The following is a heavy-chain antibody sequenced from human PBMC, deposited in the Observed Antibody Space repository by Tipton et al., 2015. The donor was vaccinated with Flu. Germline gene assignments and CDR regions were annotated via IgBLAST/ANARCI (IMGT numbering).Heavy chain of an antibody. CDR3: ARRDYSNYVSEPKNWFDS. V-gene: IGHV4-61*02. Sequence: LRLSCTVSGGSIISGSHYWSWIRQPAGKGLEWIGRIYTSGRTDYNPSLKSRVTMSVETSKNQFSLKLSSVTAADTAVYYCARRDYSNYVSEPKNWFDSWGQGALVIVSS. D-gene: IGHD4-11*01. CDR1: GGSIISGSHY. CDR2: IYTSGRT. J-gene: IGHJ5*01.